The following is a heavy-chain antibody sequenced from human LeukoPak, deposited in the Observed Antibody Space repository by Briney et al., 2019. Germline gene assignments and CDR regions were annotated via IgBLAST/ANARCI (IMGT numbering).Heavy chain of an antibody. CDR1: GGSISSSSYY. CDR2: IYYSGST. J-gene: IGHJ5*02. D-gene: IGHD4-17*01. Sequence: SETLSLTCTVSGGSISSSSYYWGWIRQPPGKGLEWIGSIYYSGSTYYNPSLKSRVTISVDTSKNQFSLKLSSVTAADTAVYYCARPDDYGVNWFDPWGQGTLVTVS. V-gene: IGHV4-39*01. CDR3: ARPDDYGVNWFDP.